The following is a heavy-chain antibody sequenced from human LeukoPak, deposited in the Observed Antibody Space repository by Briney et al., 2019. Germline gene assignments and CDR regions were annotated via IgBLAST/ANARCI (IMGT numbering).Heavy chain of an antibody. CDR2: ISSSGSTI. J-gene: IGHJ1*01. V-gene: IGHV3-11*01. D-gene: IGHD3-10*02. CDR1: GFTFSNYA. CDR3: VRSITMFQY. Sequence: GGSLRLSCVASGFTFSNYAMAWVRQAPGKGLGWVSYISSSGSTIYYADSVKGRFTISRDNAKNSLYLQMNSLRAEDTALYYCVRSITMFQYWGQGTLVTVSS.